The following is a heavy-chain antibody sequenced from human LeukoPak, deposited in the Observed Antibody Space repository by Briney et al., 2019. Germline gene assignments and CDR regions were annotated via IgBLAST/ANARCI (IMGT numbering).Heavy chain of an antibody. CDR3: AQVGATHY. Sequence: GGSLRLSCAASGFTFSSYAMTWVRQALGKGLEWVSAISTSGDNTYYADSVRGRFTISRDNSKNTLYLQMNSLRAEDTAVYYCAQVGATHYWGQGTLVTVSS. CDR2: ISTSGDNT. CDR1: GFTFSSYA. V-gene: IGHV3-23*01. D-gene: IGHD1-26*01. J-gene: IGHJ4*02.